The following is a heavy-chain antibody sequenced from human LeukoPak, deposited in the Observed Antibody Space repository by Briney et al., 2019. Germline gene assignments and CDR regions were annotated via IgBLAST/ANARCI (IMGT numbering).Heavy chain of an antibody. CDR3: AKDGGTHFDH. Sequence: LPGGSLRLSCAVSGFTFSSYWMSWVRQAPGKGLEWVSYISSSGTTISYAQSVKGRFTITRDNAQNSLTLHMNTLRADDTAVYYCAKDGGTHFDHWGQGTLVTVSS. CDR2: ISSSGTTI. J-gene: IGHJ4*02. D-gene: IGHD1-26*01. CDR1: GFTFSSYW. V-gene: IGHV3-48*01.